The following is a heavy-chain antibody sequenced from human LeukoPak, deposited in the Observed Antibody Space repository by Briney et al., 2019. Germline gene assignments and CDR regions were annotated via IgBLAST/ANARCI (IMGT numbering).Heavy chain of an antibody. CDR1: GGSFSGYY. Sequence: SETLSLTCAVYGGSFSGYYWSWIRQPPGKGLEWIGEINHSGSTNYNPSLKSRVTISVDASKNQFSLKLSSMTAADTAVYYCARAPPYYYDSSGYLDYWGQGTLVTVSS. CDR3: ARAPPYYYDSSGYLDY. CDR2: INHSGST. V-gene: IGHV4-34*01. J-gene: IGHJ4*02. D-gene: IGHD3-22*01.